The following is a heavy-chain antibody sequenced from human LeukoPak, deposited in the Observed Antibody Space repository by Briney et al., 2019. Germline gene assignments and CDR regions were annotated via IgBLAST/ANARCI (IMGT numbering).Heavy chain of an antibody. CDR3: TTVEYSSSWYDY. CDR2: ISGSGGST. Sequence: GGSLRLSCAASGFTFSSYAMSWVRRAPGKGLEWVSAISGSGGSTYYADSVKGRFTISRDNSKNTLYLQMNSLKTEDTAVYYCTTVEYSSSWYDYWGQGTLVTVSS. CDR1: GFTFSSYA. D-gene: IGHD6-13*01. J-gene: IGHJ4*02. V-gene: IGHV3-23*01.